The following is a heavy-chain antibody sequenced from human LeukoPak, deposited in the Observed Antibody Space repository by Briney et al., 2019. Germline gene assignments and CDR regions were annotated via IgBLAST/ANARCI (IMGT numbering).Heavy chain of an antibody. Sequence: QPGGSLRLSCAASGFTFSSYWMSWVRQAPGKGLEWVANIKQGGSEKYYVDSVKGRFTISRDNAKNSLYLQMNSLRAEDTAVYYCVVPAAIQRDWGQGTMVTVSS. V-gene: IGHV3-7*01. CDR1: GFTFSSYW. D-gene: IGHD2-2*01. CDR3: VVPAAIQRD. CDR2: IKQGGSEK. J-gene: IGHJ3*01.